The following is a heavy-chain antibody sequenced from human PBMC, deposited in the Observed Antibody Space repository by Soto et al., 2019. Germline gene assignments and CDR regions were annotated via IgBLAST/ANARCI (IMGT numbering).Heavy chain of an antibody. CDR3: ARDGYGAGHYYDSSGYYPRARYYYGMAV. D-gene: IGHD3-22*01. Sequence: SETLSLTCAVYGGSFRGYYWSWIRQPPVKGLEWIGEINHSGSTNYNPSLKSRVTISVDTSKNQFSLKLTSVTAADTAVYYCARDGYGAGHYYDSSGYYPRARYYYGMAVRGRRTTVPVSS. CDR2: INHSGST. J-gene: IGHJ6*02. V-gene: IGHV4-34*01. CDR1: GGSFRGYY.